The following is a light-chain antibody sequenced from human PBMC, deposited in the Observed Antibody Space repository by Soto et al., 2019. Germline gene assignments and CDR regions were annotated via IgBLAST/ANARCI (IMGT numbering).Light chain of an antibody. J-gene: IGKJ5*01. CDR3: QLRNNWPVT. V-gene: IGKV3-11*01. CDR1: QSVSSY. CDR2: DAS. Sequence: EIVLTQSPATLSLSPGERATLSCRASQSVSSYLAWYQQKPGQAPRLLIYDASNRATGIPARFSGGGSGTDFTLTISSLEPEDFAVYYCQLRNNWPVTFGQGTRLEIK.